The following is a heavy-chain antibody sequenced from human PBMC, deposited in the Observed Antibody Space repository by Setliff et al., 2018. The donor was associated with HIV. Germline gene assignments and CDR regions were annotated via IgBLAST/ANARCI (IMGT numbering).Heavy chain of an antibody. Sequence: ASVKVSCKTSGDIFSSYAISWVRQAPGQGLDWVGWISAQNGHTNYAQKVQGRVAMTTDTSTSTAYMELMALRSDDTAMYYCARREPLSRTNYFDYWGQRTLVTVS. V-gene: IGHV1-18*01. D-gene: IGHD1-26*01. CDR3: ARREPLSRTNYFDY. CDR2: ISAQNGHT. J-gene: IGHJ4*02. CDR1: GDIFSSYA.